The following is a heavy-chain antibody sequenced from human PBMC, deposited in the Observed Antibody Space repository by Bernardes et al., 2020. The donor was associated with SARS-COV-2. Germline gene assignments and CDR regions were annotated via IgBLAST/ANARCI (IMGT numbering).Heavy chain of an antibody. D-gene: IGHD3-3*01. V-gene: IGHV4-34*01. CDR1: GGSFSGYN. Sequence: SETLSLTCAVYGGSFSGYNCSCIRQPPGKGLEWIGEINYSGSTTYNPSHKSRATISVDTSKNQFTQNLTSVTAADTAMYSCACGTMAAFWGQGTLVTVSS. J-gene: IGHJ1*01. CDR3: ACGTMAAF. CDR2: INYSGST.